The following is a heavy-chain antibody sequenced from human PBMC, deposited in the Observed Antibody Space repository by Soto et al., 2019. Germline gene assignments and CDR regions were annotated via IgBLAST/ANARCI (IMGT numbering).Heavy chain of an antibody. CDR1: GGSISSYY. V-gene: IGHV4-59*12. CDR2: IYYSGST. J-gene: IGHJ4*02. CDR3: ARMGGWDNYDYIWGSYRKEGGVLFDY. D-gene: IGHD3-16*02. Sequence: SETLSLTCTVSGGSISSYYWSWIRQPPGKGLEWIGYIYYSGSTNYNPSLKSRVTISVDTSKNQFSLKLSSVTAADTAVYYCARMGGWDNYDYIWGSYRKEGGVLFDYWGQGTLVTVSS.